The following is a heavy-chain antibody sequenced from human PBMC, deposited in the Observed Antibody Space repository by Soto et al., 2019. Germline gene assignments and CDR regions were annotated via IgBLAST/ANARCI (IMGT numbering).Heavy chain of an antibody. J-gene: IGHJ6*02. CDR2: VKRKIDGETT. D-gene: IGHD2-15*01. V-gene: IGHV3-15*07. CDR1: DFSISNAW. Sequence: EVQLVESGGGLVKPGGSLRLSCAASDFSISNAWMNWVRQAPGKGLEWVDRVKRKIDGETTDYAAPVKGRFTISRDDSNNMLYLQMNSLKADDTAVYYGTTGSVEGVWGQGTTVTVSS. CDR3: TTGSVEGV.